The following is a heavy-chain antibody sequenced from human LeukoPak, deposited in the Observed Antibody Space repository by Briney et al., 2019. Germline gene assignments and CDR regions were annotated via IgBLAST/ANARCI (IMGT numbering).Heavy chain of an antibody. V-gene: IGHV3-49*04. J-gene: IGHJ4*02. CDR1: GFTFGDYA. CDR3: TRDQGDYDILTGYFDY. Sequence: GGSLRLSCTASGFTFGDYAMSWVRQAPGKGLEWVGFIRSKAYGGTTEYAASVKGRFTISRDDSKSIAYLKMNSLKTEDTAVYYCTRDQGDYDILTGYFDYWGQGTLVTVSS. CDR2: IRSKAYGGTT. D-gene: IGHD3-9*01.